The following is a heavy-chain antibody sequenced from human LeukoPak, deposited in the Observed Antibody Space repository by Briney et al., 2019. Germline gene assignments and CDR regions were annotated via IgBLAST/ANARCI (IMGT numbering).Heavy chain of an antibody. CDR2: ISAYNGNT. J-gene: IGHJ4*02. D-gene: IGHD3-22*01. V-gene: IGHV1-18*01. Sequence: SSVTVSCKASGYTFTSYGISWVRQAPGQGLECMGWISAYNGNTNYAQRLQGRVNMTTDTSTSTAYMELRSLRSDDTAVYYCARGYYDSSVAGVDYWGQGTLVTASS. CDR1: GYTFTSYG. CDR3: ARGYYDSSVAGVDY.